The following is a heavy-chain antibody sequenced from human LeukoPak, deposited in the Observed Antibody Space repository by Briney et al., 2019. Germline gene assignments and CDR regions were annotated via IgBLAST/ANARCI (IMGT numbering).Heavy chain of an antibody. CDR1: GYTFTSYG. J-gene: IGHJ2*01. CDR2: ISAYNGNT. D-gene: IGHD6-6*01. V-gene: IGHV1-18*01. Sequence: GASVKVSCKASGYTFTSYGISWVRQAPGQGLEWMGWISAYNGNTNYAQKLQGRVTMTTDTSTSTAYMELRSLRSDDTAVYYCARVLVRVGLYSSSYNWYFDLWGRGTLVTVSS. CDR3: ARVLVRVGLYSSSYNWYFDL.